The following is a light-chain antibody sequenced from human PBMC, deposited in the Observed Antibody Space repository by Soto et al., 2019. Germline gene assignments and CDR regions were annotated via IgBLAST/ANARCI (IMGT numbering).Light chain of an antibody. CDR1: HSVSTS. V-gene: IGKV3-11*01. J-gene: IGKJ3*01. CDR3: QQRSTWPPFT. Sequence: RAPLSCRASHSVSTSLAWYQQKPGQAPRLLIYDASNRATGIPARFSGSGSGTDFTLTIGSLEPEDFAVYYCQQRSTWPPFTFGPGTKVDIK. CDR2: DAS.